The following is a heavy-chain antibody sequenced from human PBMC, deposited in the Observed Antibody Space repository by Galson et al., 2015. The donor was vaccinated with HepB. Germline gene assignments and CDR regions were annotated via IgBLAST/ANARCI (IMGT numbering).Heavy chain of an antibody. Sequence: SLRLSCAASGFTVSSNYMSWVRQAPGKGLEWVSVIYSGGSTYYADSVKGRLTISRDKSKNTLYLQMNSMRAEDTAVYYCSRDLGSSSWGYWGQGTLVTVS. D-gene: IGHD6-13*01. CDR3: SRDLGSSSWGY. CDR1: GFTVSSNY. J-gene: IGHJ4*02. V-gene: IGHV3-53*01. CDR2: IYSGGST.